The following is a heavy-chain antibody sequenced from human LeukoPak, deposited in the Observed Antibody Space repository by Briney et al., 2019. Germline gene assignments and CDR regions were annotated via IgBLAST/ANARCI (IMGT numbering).Heavy chain of an antibody. CDR2: IYYSGST. D-gene: IGHD3-10*01. CDR1: GGSISSYY. Sequence: ASETLSLTCTVSGGSISSYYWSWIRQPPVKGLEWIAYIYYSGSTNYNPSLKSRVTISVDTSKNQFSLKLSSVTAADTAVYYCARRYGSGSSGTFDYWGQGTLVTVSS. J-gene: IGHJ4*02. V-gene: IGHV4-59*01. CDR3: ARRYGSGSSGTFDY.